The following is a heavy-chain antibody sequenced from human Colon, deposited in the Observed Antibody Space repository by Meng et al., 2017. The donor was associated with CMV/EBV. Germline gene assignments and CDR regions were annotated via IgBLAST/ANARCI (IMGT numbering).Heavy chain of an antibody. J-gene: IGHJ2*01. CDR2: IYYTGND. Sequence: QLPEPGPGLVKPSETLSLTCTVSGDSISGRSYYWGWIRQPPGKGLEWIASIYYTGNDYHNPSLKSRVTISIDTSNNQFSPRLTSVTAADTAVYYCARMALHWYFDLWGRGTLVTVSS. CDR3: ARMALHWYFDL. D-gene: IGHD5-24*01. CDR1: GDSISGRSYY. V-gene: IGHV4-39*07.